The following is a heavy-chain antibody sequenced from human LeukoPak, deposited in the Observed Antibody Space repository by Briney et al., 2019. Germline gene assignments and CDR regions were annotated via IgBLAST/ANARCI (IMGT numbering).Heavy chain of an antibody. CDR1: GGSFSGYY. D-gene: IGHD6-19*01. V-gene: IGHV4-34*01. J-gene: IGHJ4*02. Sequence: SETLSLTCAVDGGSFSGYYWSWIRQPPGKGLEWIGEINHSGSTNYNPSLKSRVTISVDTSKNQFSLKLSSVTAADTAVYYCARGRPYWQWRYFFDYWGQGTLVTVSS. CDR3: ARGRPYWQWRYFFDY. CDR2: INHSGST.